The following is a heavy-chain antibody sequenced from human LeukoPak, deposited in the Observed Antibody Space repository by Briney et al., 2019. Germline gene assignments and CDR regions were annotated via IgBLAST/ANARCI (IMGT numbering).Heavy chain of an antibody. CDR3: ARPESVNGTWPRPLDY. Sequence: PSETLSLTCTVSGGSISSSPYYWGWIRQPPGKGLEWIGNIYYSGSTYYNPSLKTRVTISVDTSKNQFSLKLTSVTAADTAVYYCARPESVNGTWPRPLDYWGQGSLVTVSS. D-gene: IGHD2/OR15-2a*01. J-gene: IGHJ4*02. CDR1: GGSISSSPYY. V-gene: IGHV4-39*01. CDR2: IYYSGST.